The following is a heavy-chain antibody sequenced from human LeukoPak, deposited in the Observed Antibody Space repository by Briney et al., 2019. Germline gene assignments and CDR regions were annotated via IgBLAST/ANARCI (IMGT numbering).Heavy chain of an antibody. J-gene: IGHJ6*03. CDR3: ASSWIQPAYGSGYYYYMDV. Sequence: WASVKVSCKASGGTFSSYAISWVRQAPGQGLKWMGGIIPIFGTANYAQKFQGRVTITADKSTSTAYMELSSLRSEDTAVYYCASSWIQPAYGSGYYYYMDVWGKGTTVTVSS. CDR1: GGTFSSYA. V-gene: IGHV1-69*06. CDR2: IIPIFGTA. D-gene: IGHD5-18*01.